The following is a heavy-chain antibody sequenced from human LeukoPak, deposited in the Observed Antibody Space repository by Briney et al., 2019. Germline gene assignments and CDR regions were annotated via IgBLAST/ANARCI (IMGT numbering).Heavy chain of an antibody. CDR1: GFTLSSYA. V-gene: IGHV3-23*01. Sequence: GGSLRLSCAASGFTLSSYALSWVRQAPGKGLEWVSAISGSGGSTYYADSVKGRFTISRDNSKNTLYLQMNSLRAEDTAVYYCAKGGLYDSSGYYYPPDDYWGQGTLVTVSS. CDR2: ISGSGGST. CDR3: AKGGLYDSSGYYYPPDDY. J-gene: IGHJ4*02. D-gene: IGHD3-22*01.